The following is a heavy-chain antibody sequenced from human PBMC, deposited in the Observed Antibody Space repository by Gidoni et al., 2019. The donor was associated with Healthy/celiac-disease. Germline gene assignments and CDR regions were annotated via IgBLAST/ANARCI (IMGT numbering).Heavy chain of an antibody. CDR2: ISGSGGST. Sequence: EVQLLESGGGLVQPGGSLRRSCAASGVTFSSYAMSWVRQAPGKGLEWFSAISGSGGSTYYADSVKGRFTISRDNSKNTLYLQMNSLRAEDTAVYYCAKDPDYGGNLNYFDYWGQGTLVTVSS. J-gene: IGHJ4*02. D-gene: IGHD4-17*01. CDR3: AKDPDYGGNLNYFDY. CDR1: GVTFSSYA. V-gene: IGHV3-23*01.